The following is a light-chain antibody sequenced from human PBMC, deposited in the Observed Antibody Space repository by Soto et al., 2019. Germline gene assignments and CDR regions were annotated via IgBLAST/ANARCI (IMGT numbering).Light chain of an antibody. J-gene: IGKJ4*01. CDR2: DAS. CDR1: QSVSSY. Sequence: EIVLTQSPATLSLSPGDRATLSCRASQSVSSYLAWYQQKPGQAPRLLIYDASNRATGIRARFSGSGSWTDFTLTITTLEPEDFAVYYCQQRSNWPSTFGGGTKVEIK. V-gene: IGKV3-11*01. CDR3: QQRSNWPST.